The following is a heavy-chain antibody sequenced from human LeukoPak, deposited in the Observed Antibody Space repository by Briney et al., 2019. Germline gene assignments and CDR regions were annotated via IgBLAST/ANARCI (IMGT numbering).Heavy chain of an antibody. CDR2: INPSGGGT. Sequence: ASVKVSCKASGYTFTSYYMHWVRQAPGQGLEWMGIINPSGGGTSYAQKFQGRVTMTRDTSTSTVYMELSSLRSEDTAVYYCARKLGSSSWYYDYYYGMDVWGQGTTVTVSS. D-gene: IGHD6-13*01. J-gene: IGHJ6*02. CDR1: GYTFTSYY. CDR3: ARKLGSSSWYYDYYYGMDV. V-gene: IGHV1-46*01.